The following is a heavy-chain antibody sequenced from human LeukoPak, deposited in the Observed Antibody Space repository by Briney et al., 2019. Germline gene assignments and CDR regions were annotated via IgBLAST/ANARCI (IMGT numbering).Heavy chain of an antibody. D-gene: IGHD3-22*01. Sequence: ASVKVSCKASGYTFTGYYMHWVRQAPGQGLGWMGWINPNSGGTNYAQKFQGRVTMTRDTSISTAYMELSRLRSDDTAVYYCARGQSYDSSGYYPLLPWGQGTLVTVSS. CDR2: INPNSGGT. J-gene: IGHJ4*02. CDR1: GYTFTGYY. CDR3: ARGQSYDSSGYYPLLP. V-gene: IGHV1-2*02.